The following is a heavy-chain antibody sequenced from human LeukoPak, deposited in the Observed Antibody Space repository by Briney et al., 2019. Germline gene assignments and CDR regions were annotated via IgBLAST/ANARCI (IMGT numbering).Heavy chain of an antibody. J-gene: IGHJ3*02. CDR3: ARVRRYGDYGFNAFDI. Sequence: SETLSLTCTVYGGSISGYYWSWIRQPPGKGLEWIGEINHSESTNYNPSLKSRVTISVDTSKNQFSLKLSSVTAADTAVYYCARVRRYGDYGFNAFDIWGQGTMVTVSS. CDR1: GGSISGYY. V-gene: IGHV4-34*01. CDR2: INHSEST. D-gene: IGHD4-17*01.